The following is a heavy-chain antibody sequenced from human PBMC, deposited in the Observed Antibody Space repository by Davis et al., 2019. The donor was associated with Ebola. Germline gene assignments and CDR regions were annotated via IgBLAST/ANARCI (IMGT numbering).Heavy chain of an antibody. J-gene: IGHJ4*02. CDR2: INHSGST. D-gene: IGHD2-2*01. Sequence: PGGSLRLSCAVYGGSFSGYYWSWIRQPPGKGLEWIGEINHSGSTNYNPSLKSRVTISVDTSKNQFSLKLSSVTAADTAVYYCARGGPKDIVVVPAAGGFDYWGQGTLVTVSS. CDR1: GGSFSGYY. CDR3: ARGGPKDIVVVPAAGGFDY. V-gene: IGHV4-34*01.